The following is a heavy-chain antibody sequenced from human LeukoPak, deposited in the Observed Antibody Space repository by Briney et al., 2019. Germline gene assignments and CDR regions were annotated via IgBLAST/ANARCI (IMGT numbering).Heavy chain of an antibody. J-gene: IGHJ6*03. CDR1: GFTFSTYA. Sequence: GGSLRLSCAASGFTFSTYAMSWVRQAPGKGLERVSSLSGSGGSTYYADSVKGRFTISRDNSKNTLYLQMNSLRAEDTAVYYCAKAAYYYYMDVWGKGTTVTASS. V-gene: IGHV3-23*01. CDR2: LSGSGGST. CDR3: AKAAYYYYMDV.